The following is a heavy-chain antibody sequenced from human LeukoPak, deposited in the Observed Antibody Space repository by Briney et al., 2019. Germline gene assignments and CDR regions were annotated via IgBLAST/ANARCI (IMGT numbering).Heavy chain of an antibody. CDR2: IWYDGSNK. D-gene: IGHD4-17*01. V-gene: IGHV3-33*06. CDR3: AKGYGSHDY. Sequence: GSLRLSCAASGFTFSSYGMHWVRQAPGKGLEWVAVIWYDGSNKYYADSVKGRFTISRDNSKNTLYLQMNSLRAEDTAVYYCAKGYGSHDYWGQGTLVTASS. CDR1: GFTFSSYG. J-gene: IGHJ4*02.